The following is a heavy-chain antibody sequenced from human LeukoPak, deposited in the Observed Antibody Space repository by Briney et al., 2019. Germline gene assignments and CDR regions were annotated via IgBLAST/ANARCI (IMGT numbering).Heavy chain of an antibody. V-gene: IGHV1-18*01. D-gene: IGHD2-2*02. CDR2: ISAYNGNT. J-gene: IGHJ5*02. CDR3: ARVLYCSSTSCYTGRDEPKYNWFDP. CDR1: GYTFTSYG. Sequence: GASVKVSCKASGYTFTSYGISWVRQAPGQGLEWMGWISAYNGNTNYAQKLQGRVTMTTDTSTSTAYMELRSLRSDDTAVYYCARVLYCSSTSCYTGRDEPKYNWFDPWGQGTLVTVSS.